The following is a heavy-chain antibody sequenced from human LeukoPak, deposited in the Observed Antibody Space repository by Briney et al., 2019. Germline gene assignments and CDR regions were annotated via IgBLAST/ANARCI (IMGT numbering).Heavy chain of an antibody. CDR3: ARGVPYLFDY. D-gene: IGHD6-6*01. CDR1: GGSISSSSYY. CDR2: IYYSGST. J-gene: IGHJ4*02. Sequence: SVTLSLTCTVSGGSISSSSYYWGWIRQPPGKGLEWIGSIYYSGSTYYNPSLKSRVTISVDTSKNQFSPKLSSVTAADTAVYYCARGVPYLFDYWGQGTLVTVSS. V-gene: IGHV4-39*07.